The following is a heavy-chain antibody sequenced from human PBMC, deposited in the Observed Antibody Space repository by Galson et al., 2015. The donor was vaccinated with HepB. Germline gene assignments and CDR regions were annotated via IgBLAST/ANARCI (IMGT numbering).Heavy chain of an antibody. CDR2: ISHDGNKT. Sequence: SLRLSCAVSGFSFNNFVIHWVRQAPGKGLEWVALISHDGNKTYFADSVKGRLTFSRDSSKNTVHLQMNSLRIEDTALYYCAAVGGMTFRPLYHWGQGTLVIVAS. D-gene: IGHD3-10*01. V-gene: IGHV3-30*01. J-gene: IGHJ4*02. CDR1: GFSFNNFV. CDR3: AAVGGMTFRPLYH.